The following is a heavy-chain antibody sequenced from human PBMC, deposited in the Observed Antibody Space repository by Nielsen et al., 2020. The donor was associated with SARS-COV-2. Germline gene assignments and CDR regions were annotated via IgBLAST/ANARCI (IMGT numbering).Heavy chain of an antibody. Sequence: GESLKISCAASGFTFSSYSMNWVRQAPGKGLEWVSSISSSSSYIYYADSVKGRFTISRDNAKNSLYLQMNSLRAEDTAVYYCARDSSVDYYYYYMDVWGKGTTVTASS. CDR1: GFTFSSYS. D-gene: IGHD6-6*01. J-gene: IGHJ6*03. CDR2: ISSSSSYI. CDR3: ARDSSVDYYYYYMDV. V-gene: IGHV3-21*01.